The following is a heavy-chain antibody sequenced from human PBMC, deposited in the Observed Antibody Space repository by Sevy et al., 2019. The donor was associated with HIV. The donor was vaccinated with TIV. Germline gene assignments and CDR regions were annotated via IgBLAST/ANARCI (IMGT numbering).Heavy chain of an antibody. CDR1: GFTVNTNY. Sequence: GGSLRLSCTASGFTVNTNYMSWVRQAPEKGLEWVSVIYSVGSTYYADSVKGRFTISRDNSKNTVYLQMNSLRAEDTAVYYCARFSGGSKGTAFDYWGQGTLVTVSS. CDR2: IYSVGST. D-gene: IGHD2-15*01. V-gene: IGHV3-53*01. CDR3: ARFSGGSKGTAFDY. J-gene: IGHJ4*02.